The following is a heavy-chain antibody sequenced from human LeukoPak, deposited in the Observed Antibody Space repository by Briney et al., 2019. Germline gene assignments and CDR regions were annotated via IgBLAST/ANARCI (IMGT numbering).Heavy chain of an antibody. CDR2: ISAYNGNT. CDR1: GYTFTSYG. Sequence: ASVKVSCKASGYTFTSYGISWVRQAPGQGLEWMGWISAYNGNTNYAQKLQGRVTMTTDTSTSTAYMELRSLRSDDTAVYYCARDYSGWYYYNPPNCFDPWGQGTLVTVSS. J-gene: IGHJ5*02. D-gene: IGHD6-13*01. V-gene: IGHV1-18*01. CDR3: ARDYSGWYYYNPPNCFDP.